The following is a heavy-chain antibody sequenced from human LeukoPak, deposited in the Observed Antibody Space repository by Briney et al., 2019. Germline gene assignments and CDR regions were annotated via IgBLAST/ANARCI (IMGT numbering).Heavy chain of an antibody. Sequence: GGSLRLSCAASGFTFSSFWMSWDRKAPGKGLEWVANIKQDGSEKYYVDSVKGRFTISRDNAKKSLYLQMNSLRAEDTAVYYCARHLGRRSRYYMDVWGKGTTVTISS. CDR3: ARHLGRRSRYYMDV. V-gene: IGHV3-7*01. CDR1: GFTFSSFW. J-gene: IGHJ6*03. D-gene: IGHD7-27*01. CDR2: IKQDGSEK.